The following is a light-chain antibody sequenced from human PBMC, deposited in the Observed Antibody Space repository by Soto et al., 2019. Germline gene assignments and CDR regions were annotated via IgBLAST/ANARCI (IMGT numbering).Light chain of an antibody. CDR3: QQYESTPPT. J-gene: IGKJ2*01. CDR1: QSVLYSSNNKKY. V-gene: IGKV4-1*01. CDR2: WAS. Sequence: DIVMTQSPDSLAVSLGERATINCKSSQSVLYSSNNKKYLAWYQQRPGQPPKLPIYWASTRESGVPDRFSGSGSGTDFTLTITSLQAEDVAVYYCQQYESTPPTFGQGTKLEIK.